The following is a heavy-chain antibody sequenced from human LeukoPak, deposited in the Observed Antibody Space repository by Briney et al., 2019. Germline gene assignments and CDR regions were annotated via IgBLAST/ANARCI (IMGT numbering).Heavy chain of an antibody. Sequence: ASVRVSCKASGYTFTSYGISWVRQAPGQGLEWMGWISAYNGNTNYAQKLQGRVTMTTDTSTSTACMELRSLRSDDTAVYYCARVRFGESFDYWGQGTLVTVSS. CDR3: ARVRFGESFDY. J-gene: IGHJ4*02. CDR1: GYTFTSYG. CDR2: ISAYNGNT. D-gene: IGHD3-10*01. V-gene: IGHV1-18*01.